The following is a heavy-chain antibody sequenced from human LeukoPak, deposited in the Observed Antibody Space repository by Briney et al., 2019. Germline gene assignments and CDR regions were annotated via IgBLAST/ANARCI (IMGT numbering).Heavy chain of an antibody. Sequence: GGSLRLSCAASGFTFSSYSMNWVRQAPGKGLEWVSSISSSSSYIYYADSVKGRFTISRDNAKNSLYLEMNSLRAEDTALYFCARDGRGGSSSWYSYMDYWGQGTLVTVSS. J-gene: IGHJ4*02. V-gene: IGHV3-21*01. CDR1: GFTFSSYS. CDR2: ISSSSSYI. D-gene: IGHD6-13*01. CDR3: ARDGRGGSSSWYSYMDY.